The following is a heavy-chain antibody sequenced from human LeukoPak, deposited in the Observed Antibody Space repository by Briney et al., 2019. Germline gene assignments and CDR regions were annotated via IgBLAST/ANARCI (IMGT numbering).Heavy chain of an antibody. CDR2: LNPNSGNT. D-gene: IGHD3-3*01. V-gene: IGHV1-8*01. J-gene: IGHJ5*02. Sequence: ASVKVSCKASGYTITRYDINWVRQATGQGLEWMGWLNPNSGNTGYAQKFQGRVTMTRNTSISTAYMELSSLRSEDTAVYYCARARVLRFLEWFPGLDPWGQGTLVTVSS. CDR1: GYTITRYD. CDR3: ARARVLRFLEWFPGLDP.